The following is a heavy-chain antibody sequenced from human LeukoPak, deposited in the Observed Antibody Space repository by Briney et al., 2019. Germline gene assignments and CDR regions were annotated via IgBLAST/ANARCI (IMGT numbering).Heavy chain of an antibody. J-gene: IGHJ4*02. Sequence: GESLKISGKVSGYSFTSYWIGWVRQTPGKGLEWMGIIYPGDSDTKYSPSFQGQVIISADKSISTAYLQWSSLKASDTAIYYCARPNRGALDDYWGQGTLVTVSS. CDR2: IYPGDSDT. V-gene: IGHV5-51*01. CDR1: GYSFTSYW. D-gene: IGHD1-14*01. CDR3: ARPNRGALDDY.